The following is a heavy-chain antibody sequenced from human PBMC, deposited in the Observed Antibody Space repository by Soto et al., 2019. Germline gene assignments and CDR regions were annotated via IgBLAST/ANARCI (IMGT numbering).Heavy chain of an antibody. D-gene: IGHD2-2*01. CDR1: GGSISSYY. CDR2: IYYSGST. CDR3: ARDSGTRYCKSSSCYYYYYYGMDV. V-gene: IGHV4-59*01. J-gene: IGHJ6*02. Sequence: NPSETLSLTCTVSGGSISSYYWSWIRQPPGKGLEWIGYIYYSGSTNYNPSLKSRVTISVDTSKNQFSLKLSSVTAADTAVYYCARDSGTRYCKSSSCYYYYYYGMDVWGQGTTVTVSS.